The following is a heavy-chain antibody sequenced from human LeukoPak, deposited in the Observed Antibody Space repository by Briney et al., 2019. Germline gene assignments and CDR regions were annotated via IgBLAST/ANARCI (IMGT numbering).Heavy chain of an antibody. J-gene: IGHJ4*02. CDR1: GTSFSGYY. Sequence: MTSETLSLTCAVYGTSFSGYYRSWIRQPPGKGLEWIGELNPTGDTNYNSSLKSRVMISIDTSKNQFSLRLTSVTAADTAMYYCARISFGGFIVAQDYWGQGTLVAVSS. D-gene: IGHD3-16*02. V-gene: IGHV4-34*01. CDR2: LNPTGDT. CDR3: ARISFGGFIVAQDY.